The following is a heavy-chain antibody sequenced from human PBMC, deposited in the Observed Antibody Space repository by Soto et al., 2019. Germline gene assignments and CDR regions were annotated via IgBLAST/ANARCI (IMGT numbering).Heavy chain of an antibody. V-gene: IGHV1-18*01. D-gene: IGHD3-3*01. CDR2: ISPYNDDS. CDR3: ARLEWLYNYYYYAMDV. J-gene: IGHJ6*02. Sequence: QVQLVQSGPEVKKPGASVKVSCKTSGYSFTSYAITWVRQAPGQGLEWMGWISPYNDDSNYAQTFQGRVTMTTDTSTSTAHMELRSLGSDDSAVYYCARLEWLYNYYYYAMDVWGQGTTVTVS. CDR1: GYSFTSYA.